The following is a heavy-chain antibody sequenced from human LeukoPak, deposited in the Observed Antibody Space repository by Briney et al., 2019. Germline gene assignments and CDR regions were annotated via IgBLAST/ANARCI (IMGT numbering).Heavy chain of an antibody. J-gene: IGHJ4*02. CDR3: ARVPTGYSSSWYLETNDY. V-gene: IGHV3-7*04. CDR1: GFTPRTYW. D-gene: IGHD6-13*01. Sequence: GSLRLSCAASGFTPRTYWMSWVPQAPGKGLGWGANTKEDGSVKYSVDSVKGRFTISRDNVKNSLYLQMNSLRAEDTAGYYCARVPTGYSSSWYLETNDYWGQGTLVTVSS. CDR2: TKEDGSVK.